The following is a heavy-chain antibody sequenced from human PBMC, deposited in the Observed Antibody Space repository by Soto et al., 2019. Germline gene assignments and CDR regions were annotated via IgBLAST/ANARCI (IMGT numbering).Heavy chain of an antibody. Sequence: ASVKVSCKASGYTFTSYGISWVRQAPGQGLEWMGWISAYNGNTNYAQKLQGRVTMTTDTSTSTAYMELRSLRAEDTAVYYCARGSTYDFWSGSSYYYYHGMDVWGQGTTVTVSS. CDR2: ISAYNGNT. D-gene: IGHD3-3*01. J-gene: IGHJ6*02. CDR1: GYTFTSYG. V-gene: IGHV1-18*01. CDR3: ARGSTYDFWSGSSYYYYHGMDV.